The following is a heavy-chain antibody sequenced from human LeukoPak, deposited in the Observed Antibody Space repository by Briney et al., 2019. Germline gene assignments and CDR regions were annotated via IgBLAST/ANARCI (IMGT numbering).Heavy chain of an antibody. CDR2: IWYDGSNK. CDR3: ARVATMVRVPLDALDI. V-gene: IGHV3-33*01. D-gene: IGHD3-10*01. J-gene: IGHJ3*02. CDR1: GFTFSSHG. Sequence: GGSLRLSCAASGFTFSSHGMHWVRQAAGKGLEWVAVIWYDGSNKNYADSVKGRFTISRDNAKNSLYLQMNSLRAEDTAVYYCARVATMVRVPLDALDIWGQGTMVSVSS.